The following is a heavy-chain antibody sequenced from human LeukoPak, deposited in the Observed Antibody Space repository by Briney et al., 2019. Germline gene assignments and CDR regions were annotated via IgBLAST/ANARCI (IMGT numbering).Heavy chain of an antibody. CDR1: GFTFSSYW. CDR2: INSDGSST. D-gene: IGHD5-12*01. J-gene: IGHJ4*02. Sequence: GGSLRLSCAASGFTFSSYWMHWVRQAPGKGLVWVSRINSDGSSTAYADSVKGRFTISRDNAKNTLYLEVNSLRPEDTAVYYCARVSGSGYHLFFDYWGQGTLVTVSS. V-gene: IGHV3-74*01. CDR3: ARVSGSGYHLFFDY.